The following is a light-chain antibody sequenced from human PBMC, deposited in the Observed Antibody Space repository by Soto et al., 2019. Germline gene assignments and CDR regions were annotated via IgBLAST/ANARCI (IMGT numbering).Light chain of an antibody. CDR1: QSISDS. Sequence: DIQMTQSPSSLSASVGDRVTITCRASQSISDSLNWYQRKPGKAPRLLIYAASTLQSVVPSRFSGSGSGTDFTLTISSLQPEDFATYYCQQSYTTPLFTFGPGTKVDIK. J-gene: IGKJ3*01. CDR3: QQSYTTPLFT. CDR2: AAS. V-gene: IGKV1-39*01.